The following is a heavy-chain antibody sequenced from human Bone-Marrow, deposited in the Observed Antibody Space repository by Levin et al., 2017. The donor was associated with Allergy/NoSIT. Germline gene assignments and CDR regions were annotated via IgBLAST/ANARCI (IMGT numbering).Heavy chain of an antibody. D-gene: IGHD3-10*01. CDR3: ASPDGSGSYYRFDS. Sequence: ASVKVSCRASDYSFISHYIHWVRQAPGQGLEWMGVLNPNGDRTYYVPHFQGRVTMTRDTSTNTVYMELSSLRSEDTAVYYCASPDGSGSYYRFDSWGQGTLVTVSS. CDR2: LNPNGDRT. J-gene: IGHJ5*01. CDR1: DYSFISHY. V-gene: IGHV1-46*01.